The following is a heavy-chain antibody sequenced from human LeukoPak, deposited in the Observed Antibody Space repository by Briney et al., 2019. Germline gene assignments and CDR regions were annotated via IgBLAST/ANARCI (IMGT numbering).Heavy chain of an antibody. CDR1: GYTFTSYY. D-gene: IGHD3-16*02. CDR2: INPSGGST. J-gene: IGHJ4*02. Sequence: ASVKVSCKASGYTFTSYYMHWVRQAPGQGLEWMGIINPSGGSTSCAQKFQGRVTMTRGTSTSTVYMELSSLRSEDTAVYYCARTSPYYDYVWGSYRPYYFDYWGQGTLVTVSS. V-gene: IGHV1-46*01. CDR3: ARTSPYYDYVWGSYRPYYFDY.